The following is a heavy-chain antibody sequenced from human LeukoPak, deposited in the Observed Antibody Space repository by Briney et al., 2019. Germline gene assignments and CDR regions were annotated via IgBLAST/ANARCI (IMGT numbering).Heavy chain of an antibody. D-gene: IGHD6-19*01. CDR1: GGSISSYY. CDR3: ASRGSGWPDYYYYYMDV. Sequence: SETLSLTCTVSGGSISSYYWSWIRQPPGKGLEWIGYIYYSGSTNYNPSLKSRVTISVDTSKNQVSLKLTSVTAADTAVYYCASRGSGWPDYYYYYMDVWGKGTTVTISS. CDR2: IYYSGST. J-gene: IGHJ6*03. V-gene: IGHV4-59*08.